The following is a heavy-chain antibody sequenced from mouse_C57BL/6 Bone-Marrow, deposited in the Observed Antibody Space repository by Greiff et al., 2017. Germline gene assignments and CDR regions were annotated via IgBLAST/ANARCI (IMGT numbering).Heavy chain of an antibody. CDR3: ARGDGSNVFAF. CDR2: IYPRSGNT. Sequence: QVQLKQSGAELARPGASVKLSCKASGYTFTSYGISWVKQRTGQGLEWIGEIYPRSGNTYYNEKFKGKATLTADKSSSTAYMELRSLTSEDSAVYFCARGDGSNVFAFWCRGTLVTVSA. J-gene: IGHJ3*01. CDR1: GYTFTSYG. V-gene: IGHV1-81*01. D-gene: IGHD2-5*01.